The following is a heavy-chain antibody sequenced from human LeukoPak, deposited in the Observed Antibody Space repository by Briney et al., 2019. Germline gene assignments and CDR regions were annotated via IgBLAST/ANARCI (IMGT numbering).Heavy chain of an antibody. CDR3: ARAGVVGLGTEFYYYMDV. J-gene: IGHJ6*03. CDR1: GYTFTGYY. CDR2: INLNNGDT. V-gene: IGHV1-2*02. D-gene: IGHD2-2*01. Sequence: ASVKVSCKASGYTFTGYYLPWVRQPPGQGLEWMGWINLNNGDTNFAQNFQGRVTMTRDTSISTADMELTRLRSDDTAVYYCARAGVVGLGTEFYYYMDVWGTGTTVTVSS.